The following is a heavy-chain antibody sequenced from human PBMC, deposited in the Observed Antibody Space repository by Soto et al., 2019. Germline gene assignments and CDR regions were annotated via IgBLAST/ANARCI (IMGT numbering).Heavy chain of an antibody. D-gene: IGHD2-15*01. Sequence: ASLKVSCKASGYTFTSYAMHWVRQAPGQRLEWMGWINAGNGNTKYSQKFQGRVTITRDTSASTAYMELSSLRSEDTAVYYCAGNHCSGGSCYSYYFDYWGQGTLVTVSS. CDR1: GYTFTSYA. J-gene: IGHJ4*02. CDR2: INAGNGNT. V-gene: IGHV1-3*01. CDR3: AGNHCSGGSCYSYYFDY.